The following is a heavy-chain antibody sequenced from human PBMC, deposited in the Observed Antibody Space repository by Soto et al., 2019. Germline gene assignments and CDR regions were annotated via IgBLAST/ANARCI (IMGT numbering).Heavy chain of an antibody. V-gene: IGHV3-30-3*01. D-gene: IGHD6-19*01. J-gene: IGHJ4*02. CDR3: ASPPILQEAVARDY. CDR1: GFTFSSYA. Sequence: QVQLVESGGGVVQTGRSLRLSCAASGFTFSSYAMHWVRQAPGKGLEWVAVISYDGSNKYYADSVKGRFTISRDNSKNTLYLQMNSLRAEDTAVYYCASPPILQEAVARDYWGQGTLVTVSS. CDR2: ISYDGSNK.